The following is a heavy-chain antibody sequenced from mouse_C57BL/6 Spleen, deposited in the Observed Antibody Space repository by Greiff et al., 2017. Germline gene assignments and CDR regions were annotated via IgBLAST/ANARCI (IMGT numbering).Heavy chain of an antibody. CDR1: GYTFTSYW. D-gene: IGHD3-2*02. J-gene: IGHJ4*01. CDR3: ARSGSGYDYAMDY. Sequence: QVQLQQSGAELAKPGASVKLSCKASGYTFTSYWMHWVKQRPGQGLEWIGYINPSSGYTKYNQKFKDKATLTADKSSSTAYMQLGSLTYEDSAVYYCARSGSGYDYAMDYWGQGTSVTVSS. CDR2: INPSSGYT. V-gene: IGHV1-7*01.